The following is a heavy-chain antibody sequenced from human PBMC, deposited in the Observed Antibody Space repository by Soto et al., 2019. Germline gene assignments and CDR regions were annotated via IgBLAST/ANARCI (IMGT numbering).Heavy chain of an antibody. D-gene: IGHD2-15*01. V-gene: IGHV4-34*01. Sequence: SETLSLTCAVYGGSFSGYYWSWIRQPPGKGLEWIGEINHSGSTNYNPSLKSRVTISVDTSKNRFSLKLSSVTAADTAVYYCARGARGYCSGGSCRYFDYWGQGTLVTVSS. CDR2: INHSGST. CDR1: GGSFSGYY. J-gene: IGHJ4*02. CDR3: ARGARGYCSGGSCRYFDY.